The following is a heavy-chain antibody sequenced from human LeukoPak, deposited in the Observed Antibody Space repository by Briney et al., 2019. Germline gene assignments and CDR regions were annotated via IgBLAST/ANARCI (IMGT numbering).Heavy chain of an antibody. V-gene: IGHV3-21*01. Sequence: GGSLRLSCAASGFTFSSYSMNWVRQAPGKGLEWVSSISSSSSYIYYADSVKGRFTISRDNAKNSLYLQMNSLRVEDTAVYYCARELYGSSLGKGGAFDIWGQGTMVTVSS. D-gene: IGHD6-13*01. J-gene: IGHJ3*02. CDR3: ARELYGSSLGKGGAFDI. CDR2: ISSSSSYI. CDR1: GFTFSSYS.